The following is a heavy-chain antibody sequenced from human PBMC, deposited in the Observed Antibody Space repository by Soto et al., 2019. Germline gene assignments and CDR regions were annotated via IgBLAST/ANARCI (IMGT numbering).Heavy chain of an antibody. Sequence: QVQLVQSGAEVKKPGSSVKVSCKASGGTFSSYTISWVRQAPGQGLEWMGRIIPILGIANYAPKFQGRVTITADKSTSTAYMELSSLRSEDTAVYYCARGADIPSDYWGQGTLVTVSS. D-gene: IGHD2-15*01. CDR1: GGTFSSYT. J-gene: IGHJ4*02. CDR2: IIPILGIA. V-gene: IGHV1-69*02. CDR3: ARGADIPSDY.